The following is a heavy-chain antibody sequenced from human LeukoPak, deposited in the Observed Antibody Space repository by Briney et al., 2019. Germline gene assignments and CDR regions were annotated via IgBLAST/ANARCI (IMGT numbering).Heavy chain of an antibody. CDR2: IYYSGST. J-gene: IGHJ4*02. V-gene: IGHV4-61*05. CDR1: GGSISSSSYY. Sequence: KPSETLSLTCTVSGGSISSSSYYWGWIRQPPGKGLEWIGYIYYSGSTNYNPSLKSRVTISVDTSKNQFSLKLSSVTAADSAVYYCARQRFSEWYFDYWGQGTLVTVSS. D-gene: IGHD3-3*01. CDR3: ARQRFSEWYFDY.